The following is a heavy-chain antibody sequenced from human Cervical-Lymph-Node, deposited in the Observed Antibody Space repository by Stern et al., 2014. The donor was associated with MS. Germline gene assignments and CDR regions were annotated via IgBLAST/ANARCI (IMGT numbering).Heavy chain of an antibody. CDR3: AREGGDSNGYYNLGY. J-gene: IGHJ4*02. CDR1: GGTLSSHV. CDR2: IIPIFGTA. V-gene: IGHV1-69*01. D-gene: IGHD3-22*01. Sequence: VQLLQSGAEVKKPGSSVKVSCKTSGGTLSSHVINWVRQAPGQGLEWMGGIIPIFGTATYAQKFPGRDTITADEFTSTAYMELSSLRSEDTAVYYCAREGGDSNGYYNLGYWGQGTLVTVSS.